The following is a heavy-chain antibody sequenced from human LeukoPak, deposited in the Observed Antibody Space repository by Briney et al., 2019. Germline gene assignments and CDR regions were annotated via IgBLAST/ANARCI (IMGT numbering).Heavy chain of an antibody. CDR3: ARGREDGHNSRDRPGNFDY. V-gene: IGHV4-34*01. CDR2: INHSGST. J-gene: IGHJ4*02. D-gene: IGHD1-26*01. Sequence: SETLSLTCAVYGGSFSGYYWSWIRQPPGKGLEWIGEINHSGSTNYNPSLKSRVTISVDTSKNQFSLKLSSVTAADTAVYYCARGREDGHNSRDRPGNFDYWGQGTLVTVSS. CDR1: GGSFSGYY.